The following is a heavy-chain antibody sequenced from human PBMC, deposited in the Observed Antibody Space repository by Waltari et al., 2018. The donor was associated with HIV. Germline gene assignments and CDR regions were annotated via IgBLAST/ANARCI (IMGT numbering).Heavy chain of an antibody. D-gene: IGHD2-2*01. V-gene: IGHV4-34*01. CDR1: GGSFSGYY. J-gene: IGHJ6*02. CDR2: LNHSGST. CDR3: ASFPDIVVVPAAEVAYYYGMDV. Sequence: QVQLQQWGAGLLKPSETLSLTCAVYGGSFSGYYWSWIRQPPGKGREGIGELNHSGSTTYNPSLRGRVTISVDTSKNLFSLKLSSVTAADTAVYYCASFPDIVVVPAAEVAYYYGMDVWGQGTTVTVSS.